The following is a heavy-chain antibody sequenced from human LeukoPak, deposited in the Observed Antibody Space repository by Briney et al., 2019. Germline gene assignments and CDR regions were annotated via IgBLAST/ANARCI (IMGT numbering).Heavy chain of an antibody. J-gene: IGHJ4*02. CDR3: ARVAGGDCYDY. Sequence: LSLTCAVYGGSFSGYYWSWIRQAPGKGLEWVSYISSSGSTIYYADSVKGRFTISRDNAKNSLYLQMNSLRAEDTAVYYCARVAGGDCYDYWGQGTLVTVSS. V-gene: IGHV3-11*01. CDR2: ISSSGSTI. CDR1: GGSFSGYY. D-gene: IGHD2-21*01.